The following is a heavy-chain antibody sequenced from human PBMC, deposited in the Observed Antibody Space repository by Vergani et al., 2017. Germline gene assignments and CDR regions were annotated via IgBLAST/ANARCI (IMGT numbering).Heavy chain of an antibody. Sequence: EVLLVESGGGLVQPGESLRLSCTASGFTFSDFWMTWVRQVPGKGLEWVANIMPDGSATMYADSLRGRFSISRDNSKNSLHLHMNSLRVEDTAVYFCAKSGFVGAFETWGQGTMVTVSS. CDR1: GFTFSDFW. CDR3: AKSGFVGAFET. J-gene: IGHJ3*02. V-gene: IGHV3-7*01. D-gene: IGHD6-6*01. CDR2: IMPDGSAT.